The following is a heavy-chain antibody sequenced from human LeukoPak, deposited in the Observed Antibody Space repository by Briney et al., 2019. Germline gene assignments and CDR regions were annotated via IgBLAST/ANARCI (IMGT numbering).Heavy chain of an antibody. D-gene: IGHD6-25*01. CDR2: ISSSAYTT. CDR1: GSTFSSYA. J-gene: IGHJ3*02. Sequence: GGSLRLSCAASGSTFSSYAMSWVRQAPGKGLEWVSAISSSAYTTHYADSVKGRFTISRDNSKNTLYLQMNSLRAEDTAVYYCAKAVGFFGYDAFDIWGRGTMVTVSS. V-gene: IGHV3-23*01. CDR3: AKAVGFFGYDAFDI.